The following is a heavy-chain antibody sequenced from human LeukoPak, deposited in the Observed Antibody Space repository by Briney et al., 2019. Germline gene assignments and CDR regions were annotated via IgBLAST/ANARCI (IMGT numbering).Heavy chain of an antibody. J-gene: IGHJ4*02. CDR1: GITLSNYG. D-gene: IGHD3-22*01. CDR3: AKRGVVIRVILVGFHKEAYYFDS. V-gene: IGHV3-23*01. Sequence: GGSLRLSCAVSGITLSNYGMSWVRQAPGKGLDWVAGITDNGRTTYADSVKGRFTISRDNPKNTLYLQTNSLRAEDTAVYFCAKRGVVIRVILVGFHKEAYYFDSWGQGALVTVSS. CDR2: ITDNGRT.